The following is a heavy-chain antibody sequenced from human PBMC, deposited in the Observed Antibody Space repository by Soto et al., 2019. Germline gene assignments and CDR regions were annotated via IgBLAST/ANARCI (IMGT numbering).Heavy chain of an antibody. D-gene: IGHD1-26*01. J-gene: IGHJ4*02. Sequence: PGGSLRLSFSASGFAFRDSTMHWVRQAPARGLEQLGTSTYTGDTPYYADSVKGRFTISRDNSQSTLYLQMSSLRPEDTGVYFCVQDYRHGRFPDYWGPGNLINVSS. CDR1: GFAFRDST. CDR3: VQDYRHGRFPDY. V-gene: IGHV3-64D*06. CDR2: STYTGDTP.